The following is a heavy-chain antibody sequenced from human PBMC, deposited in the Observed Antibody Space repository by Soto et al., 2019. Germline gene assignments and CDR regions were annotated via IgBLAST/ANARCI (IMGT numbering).Heavy chain of an antibody. Sequence: GEPMKISCKGSGYNFTSYSIGWVRKKPGKGLEWMGIIYPGDSDTRYSPSFQGQVTISADKSISTAYLEWSSLKASDTAMYYCASWGRKSSSSPNYYYYMDVWGKGTTVTVSS. CDR1: GYNFTSYS. D-gene: IGHD6-6*01. J-gene: IGHJ6*03. CDR2: IYPGDSDT. CDR3: ASWGRKSSSSPNYYYYMDV. V-gene: IGHV5-51*01.